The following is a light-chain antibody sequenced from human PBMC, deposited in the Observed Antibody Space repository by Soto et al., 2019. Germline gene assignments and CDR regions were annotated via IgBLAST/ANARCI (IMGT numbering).Light chain of an antibody. CDR2: RND. J-gene: IGLJ2*01. CDR1: SSNIGKNY. Sequence: QAVVTQPPSASGTPGQRVTISCSGSSSNIGKNYVYWYQKLPGTAPKLLIYRNDQRPSGVPDRFSGSKSGTSASLAISGLRSEDEADYYCAAWDDSLSVVVFGGGTKVTVL. V-gene: IGLV1-47*01. CDR3: AAWDDSLSVVV.